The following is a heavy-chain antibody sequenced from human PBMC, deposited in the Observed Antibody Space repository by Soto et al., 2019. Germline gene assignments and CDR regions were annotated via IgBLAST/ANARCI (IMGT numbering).Heavy chain of an antibody. Sequence: SETLSLTCAVSGGSFSGYYWTCIRRPPGTGLEWIGEINHSGSTNYNPSLKSRVTISVDTSKNQFSLKLTSVTAADTAVYYCARVPDSWGQGTLVTVSS. CDR1: GGSFSGYY. CDR3: ARVPDS. J-gene: IGHJ4*02. V-gene: IGHV4-34*01. CDR2: INHSGST.